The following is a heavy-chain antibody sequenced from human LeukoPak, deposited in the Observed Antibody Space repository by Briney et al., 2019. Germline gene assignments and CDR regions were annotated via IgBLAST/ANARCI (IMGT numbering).Heavy chain of an antibody. D-gene: IGHD6-13*01. J-gene: IGHJ6*02. Sequence: GGSLRLSCAASGFTFSSYAMSWVRQAPGKGLEWVSAISGSGGSTYYADSVKGRFTISRDNSKNTLYLQMNSLRAEDTAVYYCAKGGPPYSSSWYSSYGMDVWGQGATVTVSS. CDR3: AKGGPPYSSSWYSSYGMDV. CDR2: ISGSGGST. CDR1: GFTFSSYA. V-gene: IGHV3-23*01.